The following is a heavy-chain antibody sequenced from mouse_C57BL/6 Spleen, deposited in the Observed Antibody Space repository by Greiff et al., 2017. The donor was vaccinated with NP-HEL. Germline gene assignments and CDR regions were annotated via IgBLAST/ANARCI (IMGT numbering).Heavy chain of an antibody. D-gene: IGHD1-1*01. Sequence: EVQLQQSGPELVKPGASVKISCKASGYTFTDYYMNWVKQSHGKSLEWIGDINPNNGGTSYNQKFKGKATLTVDKSSSTAYMELRSLTSEDSAVYYCANYGSRYFDVWGTGTTVTVSS. CDR3: ANYGSRYFDV. CDR1: GYTFTDYY. CDR2: INPNNGGT. J-gene: IGHJ1*03. V-gene: IGHV1-26*01.